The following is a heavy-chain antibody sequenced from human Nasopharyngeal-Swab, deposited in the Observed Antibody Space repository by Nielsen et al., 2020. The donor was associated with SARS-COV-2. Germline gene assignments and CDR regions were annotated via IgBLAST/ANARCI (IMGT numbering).Heavy chain of an antibody. J-gene: IGHJ4*02. CDR3: AREAYSSGWYGGDYFDY. V-gene: IGHV4-61*02. Sequence: SETLSLTCTVSGGSISSGSYYWSWIRQPAGKGLEWIGRIYTSGSTNYNPSPKSRVTISVDTSKNQFSLKLSSVTAADTAVYYCAREAYSSGWYGGDYFDYWGQGTLVTVSS. CDR2: IYTSGST. CDR1: GGSISSGSYY. D-gene: IGHD6-19*01.